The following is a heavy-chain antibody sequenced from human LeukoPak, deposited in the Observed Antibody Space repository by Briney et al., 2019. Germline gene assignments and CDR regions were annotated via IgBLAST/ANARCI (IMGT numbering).Heavy chain of an antibody. J-gene: IGHJ5*02. V-gene: IGHV4-59*12. Sequence: SETLSLTCTVSGGSISSYYWSWIRQPPGKGLEWIGYIYYSGSTNYNPSLKSRVTISVDTSKNQFSLKLSSVTAADTAVYYCARDVNPGYYYGSGSYTSWFDPWGQGTLVTVSS. D-gene: IGHD3-10*01. CDR3: ARDVNPGYYYGSGSYTSWFDP. CDR1: GGSISSYY. CDR2: IYYSGST.